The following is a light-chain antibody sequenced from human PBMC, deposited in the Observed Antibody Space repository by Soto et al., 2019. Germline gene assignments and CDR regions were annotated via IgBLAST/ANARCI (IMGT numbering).Light chain of an antibody. CDR3: QHYGSSRT. CDR2: GAS. CDR1: QSVSSSY. J-gene: IGKJ2*01. Sequence: EIVLTQSPGTLSLSPGERATLSCRAGQSVSSSYLAWYQQKPGQAPRLLIYGASSRATGIPDRFSGSGSGTDFTLTISRLEPKHFAVYYCQHYGSSRTFGQGTKLEIK. V-gene: IGKV3-20*01.